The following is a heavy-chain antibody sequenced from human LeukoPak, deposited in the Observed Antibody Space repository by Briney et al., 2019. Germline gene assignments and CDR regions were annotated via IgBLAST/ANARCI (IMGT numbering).Heavy chain of an antibody. Sequence: GGSLRLSCAASGLTFSNYAMNWVRQAPGKGLEWVSYISSSGSTIYYADSVKGRFTISRDNAKNSLYLQMNSLRAEDTAVYYCAELGITMIGGVWGKGTTVTISS. CDR3: AELGITMIGGV. J-gene: IGHJ6*04. V-gene: IGHV3-48*03. D-gene: IGHD3-10*02. CDR1: GLTFSNYA. CDR2: ISSSGSTI.